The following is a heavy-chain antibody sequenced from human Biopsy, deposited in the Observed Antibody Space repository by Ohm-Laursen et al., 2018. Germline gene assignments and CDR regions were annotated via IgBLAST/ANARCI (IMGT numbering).Heavy chain of an antibody. CDR1: ALSLSERARGMS. CDR3: AGLNILVISAAVVYRHRSHFAGMDV. D-gene: IGHD2-2*01. CDR2: IDWDEPK. Sequence: PTQTLTLTCDFSALSLSERARGMSVTRIRQAPGKALECLSRIDWDEPKLFRSSPKTRLIISKADSKAQVVLRMTDMDPVDTGTYYCAGLNILVISAAVVYRHRSHFAGMDVWGPGTTVFVSS. V-gene: IGHV2-70*16. J-gene: IGHJ6*02.